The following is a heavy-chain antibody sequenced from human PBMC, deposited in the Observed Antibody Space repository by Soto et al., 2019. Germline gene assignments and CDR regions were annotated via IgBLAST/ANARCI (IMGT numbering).Heavy chain of an antibody. CDR1: GFTFSDYY. Sequence: QVQLVESGGGLVKPGGSLRLSCAASGFTFSDYYMTWIRQAPGKGLEWVSYISSSSSTIYYADSVKGRFAISRDNAKNSXXLQMNSLRAEDTAVYYCARGLPGYCSAGSGYPPDHWGQGTLVIVSS. CDR3: ARGLPGYCSAGSGYPPDH. D-gene: IGHD2-15*01. CDR2: ISSSSSTI. V-gene: IGHV3-11*01. J-gene: IGHJ4*02.